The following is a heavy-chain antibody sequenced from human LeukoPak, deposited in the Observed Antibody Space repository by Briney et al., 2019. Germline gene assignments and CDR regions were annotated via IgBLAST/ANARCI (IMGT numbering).Heavy chain of an antibody. CDR1: GFTFITYG. D-gene: IGHD6-13*01. CDR2: IRSDGSDK. Sequence: GGSLRLSCAASGFTFITYGMHWVRQAPGKGLDWVAFIRSDGSDKYYADSVKGRFTISRDNSKNTLYLQMNNLRAEDTAVYYCAKDVSYSTSSFDYWGQGTLVGVSS. J-gene: IGHJ4*02. CDR3: AKDVSYSTSSFDY. V-gene: IGHV3-30*02.